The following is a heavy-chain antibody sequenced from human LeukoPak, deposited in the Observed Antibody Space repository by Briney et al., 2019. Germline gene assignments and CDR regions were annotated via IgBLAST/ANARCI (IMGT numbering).Heavy chain of an antibody. CDR3: ARYRAILTGGGDSSDAFDI. D-gene: IGHD3-9*01. CDR2: ISSSGRTI. J-gene: IGHJ3*02. CDR1: GFTFGVTFSDYY. V-gene: IGHV3-11*04. Sequence: PGGSLRLSCAASGFTFGVTFSDYYMSWIRQAPGKGLEWISYISSSGRTIYYADSVKGRFTISRDNAKISLYLQMNSLRAEDTAVYYCARYRAILTGGGDSSDAFDIWGQGTMVTVSS.